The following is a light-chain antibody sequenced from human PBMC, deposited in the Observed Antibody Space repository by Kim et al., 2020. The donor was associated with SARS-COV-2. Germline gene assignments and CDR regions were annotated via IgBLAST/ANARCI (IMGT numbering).Light chain of an antibody. V-gene: IGLV1-47*01. Sequence: GQRVTIACSGSSSNIGNNYVYWYQQVSGTAPKLLIYRNNERPSGVPDRFSGSKSGTSGSLAISGLRSEDEADYFCAAWDGSLRAWVFGGGTKVTVL. CDR1: SSNIGNNY. J-gene: IGLJ3*02. CDR2: RNN. CDR3: AAWDGSLRAWV.